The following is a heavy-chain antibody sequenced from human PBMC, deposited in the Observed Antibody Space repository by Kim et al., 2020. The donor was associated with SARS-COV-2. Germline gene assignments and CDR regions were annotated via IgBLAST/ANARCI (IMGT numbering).Heavy chain of an antibody. D-gene: IGHD2-2*01. CDR2: VSFDGSRK. CDR3: SRGGSGPTDDALKVSYFAA. Sequence: GGSLRLSCAASGFTFTDFAMHWARQKPGEGLEWLAIVSFDGSRKFYADSVKGRFTISRDNSERTVSLQLNSVRPEDTAVYHCSRGGSGPTDDALKVSYFAAWGPGTPVIAS. V-gene: IGHV3-30*04. CDR1: GFTFTDFA. J-gene: IGHJ4*02.